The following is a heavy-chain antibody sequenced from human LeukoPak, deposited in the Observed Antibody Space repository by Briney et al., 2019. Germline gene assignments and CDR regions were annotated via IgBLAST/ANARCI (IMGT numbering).Heavy chain of an antibody. D-gene: IGHD5-18*01. V-gene: IGHV4-31*03. J-gene: IGHJ4*02. CDR1: GGSISSGGYY. CDR2: IYYSGST. CDR3: ASTDALAQNSYGYVFDY. Sequence: PSQTLSLTCTVSGGSISSGGYYWSWIRQHPGKGLERIGYIYYSGSTYYNPSLKSRVTISVDTSKNQFSLKLSSVTAADTAVYYCASTDALAQNSYGYVFDYWGQGTLVTVSS.